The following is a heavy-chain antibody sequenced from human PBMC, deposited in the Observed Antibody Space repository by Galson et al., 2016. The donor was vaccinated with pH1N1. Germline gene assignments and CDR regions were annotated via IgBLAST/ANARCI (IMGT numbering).Heavy chain of an antibody. V-gene: IGHV4-61*02. Sequence: TLSLPCTVSGGSISSDSDYWTWIRQPAGKGLEWIGRVSGTGTTNYNPSLKSRVTISIDTSKNQFSLKMASVTAADTAVYFCARESLEWLIISGHRVELNWFDSWGQGTLVTVSS. CDR1: GGSISSDSDY. D-gene: IGHD3-3*01. J-gene: IGHJ5*01. CDR2: VSGTGTT. CDR3: ARESLEWLIISGHRVELNWFDS.